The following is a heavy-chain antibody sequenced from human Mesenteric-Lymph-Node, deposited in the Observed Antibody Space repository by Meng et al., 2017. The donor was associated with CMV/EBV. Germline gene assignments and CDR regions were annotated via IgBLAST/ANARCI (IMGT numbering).Heavy chain of an antibody. V-gene: IGHV4-59*01. Sequence: SETLSLTCTVSGGSITTYYWSWIRQPPGKGLEWIGYIYYSGSTTNYNPSLKCRVTISLDTSKDQFSLKLNSVTAADTAVYYCARGLAALRFDSWGQGTLVTVSS. CDR2: IYYSGSTT. CDR3: ARGLAALRFDS. J-gene: IGHJ4*02. D-gene: IGHD6-13*01. CDR1: GGSITTYY.